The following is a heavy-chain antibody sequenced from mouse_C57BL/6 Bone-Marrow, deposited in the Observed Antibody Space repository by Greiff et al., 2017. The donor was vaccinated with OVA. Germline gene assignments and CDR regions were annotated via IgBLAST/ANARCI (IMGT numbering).Heavy chain of an antibody. D-gene: IGHD1-1*01. Sequence: VQLKQPGPELVMPGASVKLSCKASGYSFTSYWMHWVKQRPGQGLEWIGEIDPSDGCTNYNQKFKGTSTLTVDKSSSTAYMQLSSLTSEDAAVDYGASERTVETAMDYWGQGTAATVAS. CDR2: IDPSDGCT. V-gene: IGHV1-69*01. CDR1: GYSFTSYW. CDR3: ASERTVETAMDY. J-gene: IGHJ4*01.